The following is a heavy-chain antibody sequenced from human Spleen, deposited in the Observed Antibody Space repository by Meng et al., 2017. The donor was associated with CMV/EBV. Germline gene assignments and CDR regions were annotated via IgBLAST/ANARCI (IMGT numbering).Heavy chain of an antibody. CDR1: NW. J-gene: IGHJ5*02. D-gene: IGHD3-3*01. V-gene: IGHV4-4*02. CDR3: AIGPTPRGQDYDFSTPGAWFDP. CDR2: IYHSGRT. Sequence: NWWSWVRQPPGKGLEWIGEIYHSGRTNYNTSIMRRATISVDKSENQFSLKLTSVTAADTAVYYCAIGPTPRGQDYDFSTPGAWFDPWGQGTLVTVSS.